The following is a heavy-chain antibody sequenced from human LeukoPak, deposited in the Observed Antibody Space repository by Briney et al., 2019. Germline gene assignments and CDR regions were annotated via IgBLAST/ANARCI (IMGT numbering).Heavy chain of an antibody. CDR1: GFPFSSYW. CDR3: ARGSGSYPLRF. D-gene: IGHD1-26*01. J-gene: IGHJ4*02. V-gene: IGHV3-7*01. CDR2: IKQDGSKK. Sequence: GGSLRLSCVASGFPFSSYWMTWVRQAPGKGLEWVANIKQDGSKKSYVDSVKGRFTISRDNAKNSLYLQMNSLRAEDTAVYYCARGSGSYPLRFGGQGTLVTVSS.